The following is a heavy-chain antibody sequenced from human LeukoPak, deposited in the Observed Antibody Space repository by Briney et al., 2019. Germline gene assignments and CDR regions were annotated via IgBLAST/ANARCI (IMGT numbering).Heavy chain of an antibody. CDR1: GYTFTSYG. CDR2: MNPNRGNT. Sequence: ASVKVSCKASGYTFTSYGISWVRQAPGQGLEWMGWMNPNRGNTGYAQKFQGRVTMTRNTPISTAYMELSSLRSEDTAVYYCARGLRYCSGGRCYFSPPYYYYMDVWGKGTTVTISS. J-gene: IGHJ6*03. CDR3: ARGLRYCSGGRCYFSPPYYYYMDV. D-gene: IGHD2-15*01. V-gene: IGHV1-8*02.